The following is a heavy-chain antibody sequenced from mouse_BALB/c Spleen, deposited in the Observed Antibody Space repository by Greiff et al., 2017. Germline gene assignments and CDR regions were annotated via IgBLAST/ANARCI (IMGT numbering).Heavy chain of an antibody. V-gene: IGHV10-1*02. CDR3: VRHGIYYYGSSLYYYAMDY. D-gene: IGHD1-1*01. J-gene: IGHJ4*01. Sequence: EVKLVESGGGLVQPKGSLKLSCAASGFTFNTYAMNWVRQAPGKGLEWVARIRSKSNNYATYYADSVKDRFTISRDDSQSMLYLQMNNLKTEYTAMYSCVRHGIYYYGSSLYYYAMDYWGQGTPVTVSA. CDR1: GFTFNTYA. CDR2: IRSKSNNYAT.